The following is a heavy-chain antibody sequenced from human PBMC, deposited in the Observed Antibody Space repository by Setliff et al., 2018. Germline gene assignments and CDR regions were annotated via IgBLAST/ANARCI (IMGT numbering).Heavy chain of an antibody. V-gene: IGHV4-61*02. CDR1: GGSITSGSYY. CDR3: ARAGWDYYYYMDV. Sequence: SETLSLTCTVSGGSITSGSYYWSWIRQPAGEGLEWIGRLHTSGTTDYNPSLKSRVTISVDTSKNQFSLKLSSVTAADTAVYYCARAGWDYYYYMDVWGKGTTVTVSS. D-gene: IGHD6-19*01. CDR2: LHTSGTT. J-gene: IGHJ6*03.